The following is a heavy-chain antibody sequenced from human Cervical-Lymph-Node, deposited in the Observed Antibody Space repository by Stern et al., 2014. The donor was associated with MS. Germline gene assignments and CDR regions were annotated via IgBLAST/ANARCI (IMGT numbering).Heavy chain of an antibody. CDR3: ASGGGGGYYFDF. J-gene: IGHJ4*02. CDR2: ISYASSYI. D-gene: IGHD3-10*01. V-gene: IGHV3-21*01. CDR1: GLTFDSEN. Sequence: EVHLVESGGGLVKPGESLRLSCVASGLTFDSENMNWVRQAPGRGLEWVASISYASSYIEYADSVKGRFTVSRDNAKNSLYLQMNSLRAEDTAVYFCASGGGGGYYFDFWGQGTLVTVSS.